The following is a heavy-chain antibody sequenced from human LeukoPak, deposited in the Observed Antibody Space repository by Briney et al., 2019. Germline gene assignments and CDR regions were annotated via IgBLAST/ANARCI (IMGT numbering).Heavy chain of an antibody. CDR2: ISGSGSGGST. CDR3: AKDLEGRLMGTFDI. Sequence: PGGSLRLSCAASGFTFTSYAMSWVRQAPGKGLEWVSGISGSGSGGSTYYADSVKGRFTISRDNSKNTLYLQMNSLRAEDTAVYYCAKDLEGRLMGTFDIWGQGTMVTVSS. V-gene: IGHV3-23*01. D-gene: IGHD2-8*01. J-gene: IGHJ3*02. CDR1: GFTFTSYA.